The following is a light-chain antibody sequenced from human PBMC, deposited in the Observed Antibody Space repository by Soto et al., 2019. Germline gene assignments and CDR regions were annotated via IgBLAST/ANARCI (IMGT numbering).Light chain of an antibody. CDR2: GAT. CDR1: QRIPSGY. CDR3: QQYGGSLT. V-gene: IGKV3-20*01. Sequence: ESVLTQSPGTLSFSPGERATLFCRASQRIPSGYLAWYQQRPGQAPRLLIYGATRRATDISDRFSGSGSGTDFTLTIARLEPDDFAVYYCQQYGGSLTFGGGTKVDIK. J-gene: IGKJ4*01.